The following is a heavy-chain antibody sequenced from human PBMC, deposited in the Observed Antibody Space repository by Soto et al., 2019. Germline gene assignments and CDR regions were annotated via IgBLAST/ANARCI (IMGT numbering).Heavy chain of an antibody. Sequence: PGGSLRLSCAASGFTFSSYGMHWVRQAPGKGLEWVAVISYDGSNKYYADSVKGRFTISRDNSKNTLYLQMNSLRAEDTAVYYCAKGIVATIWVSILYFDYWGQGTLVTVSS. D-gene: IGHD5-12*01. J-gene: IGHJ4*02. CDR1: GFTFSSYG. CDR3: AKGIVATIWVSILYFDY. CDR2: ISYDGSNK. V-gene: IGHV3-30*18.